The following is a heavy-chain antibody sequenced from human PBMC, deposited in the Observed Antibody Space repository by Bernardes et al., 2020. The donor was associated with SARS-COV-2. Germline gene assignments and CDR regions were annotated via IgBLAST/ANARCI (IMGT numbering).Heavy chain of an antibody. V-gene: IGHV3-30*18. CDR3: AKDLATQEITIFGVVINEDYGMDV. J-gene: IGHJ6*02. Sequence: GGSLRLSCAASGFTFSSYGMHWVRQAPGKGLEWVAVISYDGSNKYYADSVKGRFTISRDNSKNTLYLQMNSLRAEDTAVYYCAKDLATQEITIFGVVINEDYGMDVWGQGTTVTVSS. D-gene: IGHD3-3*01. CDR1: GFTFSSYG. CDR2: ISYDGSNK.